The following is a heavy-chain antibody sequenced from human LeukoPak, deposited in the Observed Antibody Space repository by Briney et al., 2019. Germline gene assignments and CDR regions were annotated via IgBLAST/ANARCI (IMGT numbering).Heavy chain of an antibody. D-gene: IGHD6-13*01. CDR3: ARRPYESSSWMYYFDY. V-gene: IGHV5-51*01. J-gene: IGHJ4*02. Sequence: GESLKISCKASGYTFTNYWIGWVRQMPGKGLEWMGIFYPGDSDIRYSPSFQGQVTFSADKSISTAYLHWSSLKASDTAMYYCARRPYESSSWMYYFDYWGQGTLVTVSP. CDR2: FYPGDSDI. CDR1: GYTFTNYW.